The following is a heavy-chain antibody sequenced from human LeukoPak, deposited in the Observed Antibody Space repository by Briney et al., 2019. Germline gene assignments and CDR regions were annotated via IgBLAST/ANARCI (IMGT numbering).Heavy chain of an antibody. D-gene: IGHD3-22*01. CDR2: ISAYNGNT. Sequence: ASVKVSCKASGYTFTSYGISWVRQAPGQGLEWMGWISAYNGNTNYAQKLQGRVTMTTDTSTSTAYMELRSLRSDDTAVYYCASSLPSSLDSSGYYWYWGQGTLVTVSS. CDR1: GYTFTSYG. J-gene: IGHJ4*02. CDR3: ASSLPSSLDSSGYYWY. V-gene: IGHV1-18*01.